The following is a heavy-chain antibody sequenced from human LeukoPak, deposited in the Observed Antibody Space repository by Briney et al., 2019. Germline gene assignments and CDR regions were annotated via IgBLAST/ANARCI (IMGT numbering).Heavy chain of an antibody. D-gene: IGHD6-19*01. CDR2: IIPIFGTA. V-gene: IGHV1-69*13. Sequence: SVKVSCKASGYTFTGYYMHWVRQAPGQGLEWMGGIIPIFGTANYAQKFQGRVTITADESTSTAYMELSSLRSEDTAVYYCARCPGYSSGWYFDYWGQGTLVTVSS. CDR1: GYTFTGYY. CDR3: ARCPGYSSGWYFDY. J-gene: IGHJ4*02.